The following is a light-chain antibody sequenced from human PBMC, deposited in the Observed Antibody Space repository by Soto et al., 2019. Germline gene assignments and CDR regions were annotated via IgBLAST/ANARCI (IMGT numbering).Light chain of an antibody. Sequence: QSVLTQPRSVSGSPGQSVTISCTGTSGDVGGYNYVSWYQHHPGKAPKLMIYDVSKRPSGVPDRFSGSKSGNTASLTISGLQAEDEADYYRCSYAGSYVFGTGTKVTVL. J-gene: IGLJ1*01. V-gene: IGLV2-11*01. CDR2: DVS. CDR1: SGDVGGYNY. CDR3: CSYAGSYV.